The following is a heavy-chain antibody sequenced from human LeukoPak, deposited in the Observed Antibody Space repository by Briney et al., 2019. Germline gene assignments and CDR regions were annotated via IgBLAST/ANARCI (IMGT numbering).Heavy chain of an antibody. J-gene: IGHJ6*02. CDR1: GASIGSSY. D-gene: IGHD3-16*01. CDR3: ARDPAVGANGDYYNYGMDV. CDR2: IYSSGST. Sequence: SETLSLTCTVSGASIGSSYWSWIRQPAGKGLEWIGRIYSSGSTSYNPSLKSRVTMSLDMSKNQFSLRLSSVTAADTAIYFCARDPAVGANGDYYNYGMDVWGQGTTVLVSS. V-gene: IGHV4-4*07.